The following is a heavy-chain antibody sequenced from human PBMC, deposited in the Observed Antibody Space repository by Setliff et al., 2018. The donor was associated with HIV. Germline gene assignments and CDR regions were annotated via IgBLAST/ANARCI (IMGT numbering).Heavy chain of an antibody. CDR3: ARDRRKYYYGRSGYLASWDY. J-gene: IGHJ4*02. D-gene: IGHD3-22*01. Sequence: SVKVSCKASGGTFSSYAISWVRQAPGQGLEWMGGIIPIFGTANYAQKFQGRVTITTDESTSTAYMELSSLRSEDTAVYYCARDRRKYYYGRSGYLASWDYWGQGTQVTVSS. CDR2: IIPIFGTA. CDR1: GGTFSSYA. V-gene: IGHV1-69*05.